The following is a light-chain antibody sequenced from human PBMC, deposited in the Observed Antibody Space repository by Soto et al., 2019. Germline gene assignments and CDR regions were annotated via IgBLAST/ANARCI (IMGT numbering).Light chain of an antibody. Sequence: EIVMTQSPATLSLSPGERATLSCRASQSVSSNLAWYQQKPGQAPRLLIYGASTRATGIPARFSGSGSGTEFALTISSLQSEDFAVYYCQQYKNCPPLTFGGGTKVEIK. CDR2: GAS. V-gene: IGKV3-15*01. CDR3: QQYKNCPPLT. CDR1: QSVSSN. J-gene: IGKJ4*01.